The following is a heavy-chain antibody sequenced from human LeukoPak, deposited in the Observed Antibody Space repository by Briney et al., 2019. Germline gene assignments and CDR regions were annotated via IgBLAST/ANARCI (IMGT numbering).Heavy chain of an antibody. CDR2: IYYSGST. J-gene: IGHJ4*02. D-gene: IGHD3-22*01. CDR3: ASSPSGYWWNFDC. CDR1: GGSISSYY. Sequence: SETLSLTCTVSGGSISSYYWSWIRQPPGKGLEWIGYIYYSGSTNYNPSLKSRVTISVDTTKNQFSLKLTSVTAADTAVYYCASSPSGYWWNFDCWGQGTLVTVSS. V-gene: IGHV4-59*08.